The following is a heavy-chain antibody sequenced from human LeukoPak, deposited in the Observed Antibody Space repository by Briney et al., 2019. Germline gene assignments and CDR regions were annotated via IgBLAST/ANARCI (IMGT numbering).Heavy chain of an antibody. V-gene: IGHV3-30-3*01. D-gene: IGHD5-18*01. CDR2: ISYDGSNK. Sequence: PGGSLRLSCAASGFTFSSYAMHWVRQAPGKGLEWVAVISYDGSNKYYADSVKGRFTISRDNSKNTLYLQMNSLRVEDTAVYYCAREDTAMAYDYWGQGTLVTVSS. CDR3: AREDTAMAYDY. CDR1: GFTFSSYA. J-gene: IGHJ4*02.